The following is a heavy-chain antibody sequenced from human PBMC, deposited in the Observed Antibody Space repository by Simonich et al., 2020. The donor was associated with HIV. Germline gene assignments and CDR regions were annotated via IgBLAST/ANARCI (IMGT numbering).Heavy chain of an antibody. CDR3: ASGGSISSVWADDY. V-gene: IGHV3-30*07. CDR2: IAYDGSNK. D-gene: IGHD3-16*01. Sequence: QVQLVESGGGVVQPGRSLRLSCAASGFTFSSYAMHGVRQAPGKGLEWVAVIAYDGSNKNYADSVKGRFTISRDNSKNTLYRQMNSLRAEDTAVYYCASGGSISSVWADDYWGQGTLVTVSS. J-gene: IGHJ4*02. CDR1: GFTFSSYA.